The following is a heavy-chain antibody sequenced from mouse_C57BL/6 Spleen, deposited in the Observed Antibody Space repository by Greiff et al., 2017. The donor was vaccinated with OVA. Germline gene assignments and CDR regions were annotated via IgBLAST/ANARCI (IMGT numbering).Heavy chain of an antibody. CDR3: ARDGTSSGGYFDV. J-gene: IGHJ1*03. V-gene: IGHV5-4*01. CDR1: GFTFSSYA. D-gene: IGHD4-1*01. Sequence: EVQVVESGGGLVKPGGSLKLSCAASGFTFSSYAMSWVRQTPEKRLEWVATISDGGSYTYYPDNVKGRFTISRDNAKNNLYLQMSHLKSEDTAMYYCARDGTSSGGYFDVWGTGTTVTVSS. CDR2: ISDGGSYT.